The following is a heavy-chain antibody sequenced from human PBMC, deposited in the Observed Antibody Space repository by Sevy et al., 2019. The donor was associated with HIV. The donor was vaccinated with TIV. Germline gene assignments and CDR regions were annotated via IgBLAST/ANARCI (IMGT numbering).Heavy chain of an antibody. CDR3: ARASIAARPGWFDP. D-gene: IGHD6-6*01. V-gene: IGHV3-7*04. CDR1: GFTFSSYW. Sequence: GGSLRLSCAASGFTFSSYWMSWVRQAPGKGLEWVANIKQDGSEKYYVDSVKGRFTISRDNAKNSLYLQMNSLRAEDTAVYYWARASIAARPGWFDPWGQGTLVTVSS. J-gene: IGHJ5*02. CDR2: IKQDGSEK.